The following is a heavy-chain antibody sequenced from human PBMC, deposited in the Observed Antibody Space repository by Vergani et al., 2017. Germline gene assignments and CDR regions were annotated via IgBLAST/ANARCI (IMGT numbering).Heavy chain of an antibody. Sequence: EVQLVESGGGVVRPGGSLRLSCAASGFPFDDYGMSWVRQAPGKGLGLVSGINWNGGSTGYADSVKGRFTISRDNAKNSLYLQMNSLRAEDTALYYCARERNAYYDFWSGYYTQYYFDYWGQGTLVTVSS. V-gene: IGHV3-20*04. CDR2: INWNGGST. CDR1: GFPFDDYG. CDR3: ARERNAYYDFWSGYYTQYYFDY. J-gene: IGHJ4*02. D-gene: IGHD3-3*01.